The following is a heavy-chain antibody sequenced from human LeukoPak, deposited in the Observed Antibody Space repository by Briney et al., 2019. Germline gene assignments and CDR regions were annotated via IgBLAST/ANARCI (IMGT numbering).Heavy chain of an antibody. J-gene: IGHJ5*02. D-gene: IGHD6-13*01. Sequence: EASVKVSCKASGYTFTSYGISWVRQAPGQGLEWMGWISAYNGNTNYAQKLQDRVTMTTDTSTSTAYMELRSLRSDDTAVYYCARTGTMYSSSQNLFDPWGQGTLVTVSS. CDR3: ARTGTMYSSSQNLFDP. V-gene: IGHV1-18*01. CDR1: GYTFTSYG. CDR2: ISAYNGNT.